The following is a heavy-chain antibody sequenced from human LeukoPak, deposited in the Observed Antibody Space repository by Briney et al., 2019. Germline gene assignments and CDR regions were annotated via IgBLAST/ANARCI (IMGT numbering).Heavy chain of an antibody. CDR2: ISYDGSDE. D-gene: IGHD3-3*01. Sequence: GGSLRLSCAASGFTFINYWMHWVRQAPGKGLEWVGVISYDGSDEYYTDSVKGRFTISRDNSKNTVYLQMNSLRADDTAVYYCARDFTPEWFDIHWGQGTLVTVS. CDR1: GFTFINYW. J-gene: IGHJ4*02. CDR3: ARDFTPEWFDIH. V-gene: IGHV3-30*03.